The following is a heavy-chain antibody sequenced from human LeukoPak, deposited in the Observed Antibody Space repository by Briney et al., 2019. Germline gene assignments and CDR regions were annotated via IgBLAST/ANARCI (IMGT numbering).Heavy chain of an antibody. Sequence: GGSLRLSCAASGFTFSSYWMSWVRQAPGKGLEWVANIKRDGSEKYYVDSVKGRFTISRDNAKNSLYLQMNSLRAEDTAVYYCARDCLRWLQLKDYWGQGTLVTVSS. J-gene: IGHJ4*02. CDR2: IKRDGSEK. CDR3: ARDCLRWLQLKDY. V-gene: IGHV3-7*03. CDR1: GFTFSSYW. D-gene: IGHD5-24*01.